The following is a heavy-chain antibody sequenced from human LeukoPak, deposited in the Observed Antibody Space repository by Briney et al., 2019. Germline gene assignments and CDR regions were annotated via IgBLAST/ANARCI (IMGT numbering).Heavy chain of an antibody. D-gene: IGHD3-3*01. J-gene: IGHJ6*03. CDR2: IYISGNT. Sequence: GGSLRLSCAASGFTLTTNYMTWVRQAPGKGLEWVSVIYISGNTYYTDSVKGRFTISRDNSKNTLYLQMNSPRPEDTAVYYCARDHMRGYIFMDVWGKGTTVTVSS. V-gene: IGHV3-66*03. CDR3: ARDHMRGYIFMDV. CDR1: GFTLTTNY.